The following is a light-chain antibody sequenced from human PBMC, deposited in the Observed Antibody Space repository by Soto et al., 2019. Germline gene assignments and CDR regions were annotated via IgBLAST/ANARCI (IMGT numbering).Light chain of an antibody. Sequence: QSVLTQPASVSGSPGQSITISCTGTSSDIGAYNLVSWYQQHPGKAPKLMLYDVNIRPSGVSNRFSGSKSGNTASLTISGLQAEDEADYYCTSWTTSTTRIFGGGTKVTVL. J-gene: IGLJ2*01. CDR3: TSWTTSTTRI. CDR1: SSDIGAYNL. CDR2: DVN. V-gene: IGLV2-14*03.